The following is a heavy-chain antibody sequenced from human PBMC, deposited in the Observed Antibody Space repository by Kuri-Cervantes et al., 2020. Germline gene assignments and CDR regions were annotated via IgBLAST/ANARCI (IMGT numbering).Heavy chain of an antibody. CDR1: GFTFSSYD. V-gene: IGHV3-13*01. D-gene: IGHD6-13*01. Sequence: GESLKISCVASGFTFSSYDMHWVRQATGKGLEWVSSIDAAGDTYYPGSVKGRFTISRENAKNSLYLQMNSLRAGDTAIYYCARAPYSSSWDWGMDVWGQGTTVTVSS. CDR2: IDAAGDT. CDR3: ARAPYSSSWDWGMDV. J-gene: IGHJ6*02.